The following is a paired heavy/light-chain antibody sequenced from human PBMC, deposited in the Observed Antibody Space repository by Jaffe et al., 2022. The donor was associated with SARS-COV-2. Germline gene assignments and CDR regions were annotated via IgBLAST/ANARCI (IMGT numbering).Light chain of an antibody. V-gene: IGKV3-20*01. Sequence: EIVLTQSPGTLSLSPGERATLSCRASQSVSSSYLAWYQQKPGQAPRLLIYGASSRATGIPDRFSGSGSGTDFTLTISRLEPEDFAVYYCQQYGSYRTFGQGTKVEIK. J-gene: IGKJ1*01. CDR3: QQYGSYRT. CDR1: QSVSSSY. CDR2: GAS.
Heavy chain of an antibody. CDR3: AREEQWLVLSYYGMDV. CDR2: ISSSGSTI. CDR1: GFTFSDYY. Sequence: QVQLVESGGGLVKPGGSLRLSCAASGFTFSDYYMSWIRQAPGKGLEWVSYISSSGSTIYYADSVKGRFTISRDNAKNSLYLQMNSLRAEDTAVYYCAREEQWLVLSYYGMDVWGQGTTVTVSS. J-gene: IGHJ6*02. D-gene: IGHD6-19*01. V-gene: IGHV3-11*01.